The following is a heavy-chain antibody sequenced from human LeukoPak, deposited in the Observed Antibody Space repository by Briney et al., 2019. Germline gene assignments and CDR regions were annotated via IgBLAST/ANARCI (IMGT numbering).Heavy chain of an antibody. J-gene: IGHJ4*02. CDR3: GRDRYYGSGSYGLDY. CDR1: GFTVSSNY. CDR2: IYSGGST. Sequence: GGSLRLSCAASGFTVSSNYMSWVRQAPGKGLEWVSVIYSGGSTYHADSVKGRFTISRDNSKNTPYLQMNSLSVDDTAVYPCGRDRYYGSGSYGLDYWGQGTLVTVSS. D-gene: IGHD3-10*01. V-gene: IGHV3-53*01.